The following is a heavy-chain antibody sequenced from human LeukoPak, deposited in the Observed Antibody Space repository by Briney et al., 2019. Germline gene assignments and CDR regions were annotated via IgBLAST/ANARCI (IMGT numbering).Heavy chain of an antibody. CDR2: INHSGST. CDR3: ARGRYGDYGRYFDY. Sequence: SETLSLTCTVSGGSISGNSYYWGWIRQPPGKGLEWIGEINHSGSTNYNPSLKSRVTISVDTSKNQFSLKLSSVTAADTAVYSCARGRYGDYGRYFDYWGQGTLVTVSS. V-gene: IGHV4-39*07. J-gene: IGHJ4*02. D-gene: IGHD4-17*01. CDR1: GGSISGNSYY.